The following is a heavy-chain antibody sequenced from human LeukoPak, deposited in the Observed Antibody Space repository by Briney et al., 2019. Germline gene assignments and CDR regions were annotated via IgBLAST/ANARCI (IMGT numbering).Heavy chain of an antibody. CDR3: ATEGEGGYFDH. CDR2: IYSGGST. J-gene: IGHJ4*01. Sequence: GGSLRLSCAASGIAVSSSFVSWVRQAPGKGLEWVSAIYSGGSTFYVDSVKGRFTVSRDSSKNTVYLQMNSLRGEDTAVYYCATEGEGGYFDHWGHGTLVTVSS. CDR1: GIAVSSSF. D-gene: IGHD3-16*01. V-gene: IGHV3-66*01.